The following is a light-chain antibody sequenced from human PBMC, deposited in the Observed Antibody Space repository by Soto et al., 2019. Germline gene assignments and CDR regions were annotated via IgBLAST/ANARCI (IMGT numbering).Light chain of an antibody. J-gene: IGKJ1*01. V-gene: IGKV3-20*01. CDR3: QQYGSSSVT. Sequence: EIVLTQSPGTLSLSPGERATLSCRASQSVSSSYLAWYQQKPGQAPRLLIYGASSRATGIPDRFSGSGSGTDFTLTISRLEPEDFVVYCCQQYGSSSVTFGQGTKVDIK. CDR1: QSVSSSY. CDR2: GAS.